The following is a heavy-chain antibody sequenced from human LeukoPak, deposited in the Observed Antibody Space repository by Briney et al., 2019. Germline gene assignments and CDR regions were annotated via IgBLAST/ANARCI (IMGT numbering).Heavy chain of an antibody. V-gene: IGHV4-30-4*01. CDR3: ATRTLQLQHPQRTYYYYYYGMDV. Sequence: SETLSLTCTVSGGSISSGDYYWSWIRQPPGKGLEWIGYIYYSGSTYYNPSLKSRVTISVDTSKNQFSLKLSSVTAADTAVYYCATRTLQLQHPQRTYYYYYYGMDVWGQGTTVTVSS. CDR2: IYYSGST. J-gene: IGHJ6*02. D-gene: IGHD4-11*01. CDR1: GGSISSGDYY.